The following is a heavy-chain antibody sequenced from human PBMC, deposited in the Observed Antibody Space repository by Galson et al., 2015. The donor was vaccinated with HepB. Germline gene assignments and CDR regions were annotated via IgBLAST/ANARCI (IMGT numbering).Heavy chain of an antibody. V-gene: IGHV1-2*02. CDR2: INPNSGGT. D-gene: IGHD3-16*01. J-gene: IGHJ4*02. CDR3: ASREADDYVWGSFDY. Sequence: SVKVSCKAPGYTFTDYYMHWVRQAPGQGLEWMGWINPNSGGTNYAQKFQGRVTMTRDTSISTAYMELSRLRSDDTAVYYCASREADDYVWGSFDYWGQGTLVTVAP. CDR1: GYTFTDYY.